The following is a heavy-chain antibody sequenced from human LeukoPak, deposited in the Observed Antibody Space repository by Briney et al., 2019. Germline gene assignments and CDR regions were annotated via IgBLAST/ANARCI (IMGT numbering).Heavy chain of an antibody. CDR3: ARDLAVLGVVFTSYMDV. J-gene: IGHJ6*03. CDR1: GYSFITHG. Sequence: ASVKVSCKASGYSFITHGITWVRQAPGQPLQWVGRISTYTGNAHYAQRLQDRVTLSKDTATTTAYLEVRNLRSDDTAVYYCARDLAVLGVVFTSYMDVWGKGTPVIVSS. D-gene: IGHD3-3*01. V-gene: IGHV1-18*01. CDR2: ISTYTGNA.